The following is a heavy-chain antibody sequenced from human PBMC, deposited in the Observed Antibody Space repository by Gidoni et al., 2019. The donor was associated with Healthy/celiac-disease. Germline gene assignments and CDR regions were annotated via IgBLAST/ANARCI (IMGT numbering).Heavy chain of an antibody. CDR1: GFTFSNAW. CDR3: TTLLHCSGGSCYSD. J-gene: IGHJ4*02. D-gene: IGHD2-15*01. V-gene: IGHV3-15*01. Sequence: EVQLVEPGGGWVKPGGSRRLSWAAAGFTFSNAWMSWVRQAPGKGLEWVGRIKSKTVGGTTYYAAPVKGRFTISRDDSKNTLYLQMNSLKPEDTAVFYCTTLLHCSGGSCYSDWGQGTLVTVSS. CDR2: IKSKTVGGTT.